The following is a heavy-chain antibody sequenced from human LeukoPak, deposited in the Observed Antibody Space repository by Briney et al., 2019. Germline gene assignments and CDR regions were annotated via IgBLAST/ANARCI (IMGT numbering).Heavy chain of an antibody. Sequence: SETLSLTCAVYGGSFSGYYWSWIRQPPWKGLEWIGEINHSGSTNYNPSLKSRVTISVDTSKNQFSLKLSSVTAADTAVYYCARAFGAYCTNGVCYHFDYWGQGTLVTVSS. CDR2: INHSGST. V-gene: IGHV4-34*01. J-gene: IGHJ4*02. CDR3: ARAFGAYCTNGVCYHFDY. CDR1: GGSFSGYY. D-gene: IGHD2-8*01.